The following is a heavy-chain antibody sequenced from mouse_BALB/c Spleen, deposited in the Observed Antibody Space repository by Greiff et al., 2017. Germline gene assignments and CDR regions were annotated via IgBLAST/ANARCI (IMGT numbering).Heavy chain of an antibody. J-gene: IGHJ4*01. CDR1: GFSLTSYG. CDR3: ARDGGGPSDYAMDY. V-gene: IGHV2-9*02. Sequence: QVQLKESGPGLVAPSQSLSITCTVSGFSLTSYGVHWVRQPPGKGLEWLGVIWAGGSTNYNSALMSRLSISKDNSKSQVFLKMNSLQTDDTAMYYGARDGGGPSDYAMDYWGQGTSVTVSS. CDR2: IWAGGST. D-gene: IGHD1-1*02.